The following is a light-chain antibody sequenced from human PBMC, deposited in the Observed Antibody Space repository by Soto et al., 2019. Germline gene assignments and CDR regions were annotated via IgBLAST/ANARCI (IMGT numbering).Light chain of an antibody. CDR3: QQYSRSRT. J-gene: IGKJ1*01. CDR2: GAS. CDR1: QRVGTTY. V-gene: IGKV3-20*01. Sequence: VLTQSPGTLSLSPGERATLSCRASQRVGTTYLSWYQQKPGQAPRLLIYGASNRVTGIPDRFSGSGSGTDFTLTISRLEPEDFAVYYCQQYSRSRTFGQGTKVDIK.